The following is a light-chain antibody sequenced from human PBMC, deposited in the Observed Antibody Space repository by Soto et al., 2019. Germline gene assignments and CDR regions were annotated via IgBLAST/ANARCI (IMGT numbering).Light chain of an antibody. CDR2: YDS. J-gene: IGLJ2*01. Sequence: YELTQPPSVSVAPGKTASITCGGNNIGSKSVHWYQQKPGQAPVLVIYYDSDRPSGIPARFSGSNSGNTATLTISRVEAGDEADYCCQVWDSSSDHVVFGGGTKVTVL. CDR1: NIGSKS. V-gene: IGLV3-21*04. CDR3: QVWDSSSDHVV.